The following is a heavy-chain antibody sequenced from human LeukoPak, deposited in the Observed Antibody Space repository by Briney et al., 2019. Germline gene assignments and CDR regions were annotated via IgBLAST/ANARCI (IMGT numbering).Heavy chain of an antibody. D-gene: IGHD5-18*01. Sequence: SETLSLTCDVSGDSISSSNWWNWVRQPPGKGLEWIGGIYHSGSTNYNPSLKSRVTMSVDKSKNQFSLKLSSVTAADTAVFYCARRRYNYGFDSWGQGTLVTVSS. V-gene: IGHV4/OR15-8*01. CDR2: IYHSGST. CDR1: GDSISSSNW. J-gene: IGHJ4*02. CDR3: ARRRYNYGFDS.